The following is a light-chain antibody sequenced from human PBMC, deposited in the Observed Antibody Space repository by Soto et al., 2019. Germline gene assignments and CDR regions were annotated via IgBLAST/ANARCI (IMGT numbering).Light chain of an antibody. J-gene: IGKJ4*01. CDR3: QQRSNWLPLT. V-gene: IGKV3-11*01. CDR1: QSVSSY. CDR2: DAS. Sequence: EIVLTQSPATLSLSPGERATLSCRASQSVSSYLAWYQQKPGQAPRLLIYDASNRATGIPARFSGSGSGTDFTLTISSLELEDFAVYYCQQRSNWLPLTFGGGTKVDIK.